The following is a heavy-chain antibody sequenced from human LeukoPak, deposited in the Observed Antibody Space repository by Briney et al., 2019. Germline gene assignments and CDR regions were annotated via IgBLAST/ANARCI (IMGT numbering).Heavy chain of an antibody. V-gene: IGHV3-64*04. D-gene: IGHD6-19*01. CDR2: ISSNGGST. J-gene: IGHJ4*02. CDR3: ARDRAVADGRLYY. CDR1: GFTFSSYA. Sequence: GGSLRLSCSASGFTFSSYAMHWVRQAPGKGLEYVSAISSNGGSTYYADSVKGRFTISRDNSKNTLYLQMNSLRAEDTAVYYCARDRAVADGRLYYWGQGTLVTVSS.